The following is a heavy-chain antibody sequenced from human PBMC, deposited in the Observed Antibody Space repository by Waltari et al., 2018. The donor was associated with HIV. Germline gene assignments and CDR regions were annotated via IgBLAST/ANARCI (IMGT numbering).Heavy chain of an antibody. Sequence: EVRMGESVGRVVQPGGSLRLPCAASGFTFDEAWMSWVGQAPGKGLEWVGDIKSSTYGGTTEYAAPVKGRFSITRDDSKDTMYLKMNSLKNEDTAVYFRTTDSWGVTAYWGQGTLVTVSS. CDR1: GFTFDEAW. D-gene: IGHD2-21*02. J-gene: IGHJ4*02. CDR2: IKSSTYGGTT. V-gene: IGHV3-15*01. CDR3: TTDSWGVTAY.